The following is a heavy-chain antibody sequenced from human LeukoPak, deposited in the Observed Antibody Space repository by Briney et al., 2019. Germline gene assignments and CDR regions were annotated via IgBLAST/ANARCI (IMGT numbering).Heavy chain of an antibody. CDR3: AKEQYCRGGSCYFFDY. D-gene: IGHD2-15*01. CDR1: GFTFSSYE. V-gene: IGHV3-48*03. J-gene: IGHJ4*02. Sequence: GGSLRLSCAASGFTFSSYEMNWVRQAPGKGLEWVSYISSSGSTIYYADSVKGRFTISRDNAKNSLYLQMNSLRAEDTAVYYCAKEQYCRGGSCYFFDYWGQGTLVTVSS. CDR2: ISSSGSTI.